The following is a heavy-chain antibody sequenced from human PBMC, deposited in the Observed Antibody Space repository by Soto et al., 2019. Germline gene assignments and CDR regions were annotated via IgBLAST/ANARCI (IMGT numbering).Heavy chain of an antibody. CDR2: IYSAGTT. CDR1: GFTVSNNY. D-gene: IGHD5-18*01. J-gene: IGHJ4*02. CDR3: ARAIGGYSYVAN. Sequence: EVQLVESGGGLIQPGESLRLSCAASGFTVSNNYMSWVRQAPGQGLGWVSVIYSAGTTYYADSVKGRFTISRDNSKNTLYLQMNSLRAEDTAVYYCARAIGGYSYVANWGQGTLVTVSS. V-gene: IGHV3-53*01.